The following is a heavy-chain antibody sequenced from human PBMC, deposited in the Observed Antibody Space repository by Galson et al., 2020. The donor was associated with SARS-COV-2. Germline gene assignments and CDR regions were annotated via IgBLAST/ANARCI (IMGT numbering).Heavy chain of an antibody. Sequence: SVNVSCKASRYTFTSQYILRLRQAPGQGREWTGWINPNSCGSNYAQQFQGRVTMTRDTSISTAYMELSRLRSDDTAVYYCARDRMYYYDSSGTAPSGMDVWGQGTTVTVSS. J-gene: IGHJ6*02. CDR3: ARDRMYYYDSSGTAPSGMDV. V-gene: IGHV1-2*02. CDR2: INPNSCGS. D-gene: IGHD3-22*01. CDR1: RYTFTSQY.